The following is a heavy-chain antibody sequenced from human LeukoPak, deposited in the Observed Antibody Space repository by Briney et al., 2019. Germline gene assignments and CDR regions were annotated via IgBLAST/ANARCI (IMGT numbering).Heavy chain of an antibody. CDR1: GFIFRNYA. CDR2: ISGAGDNT. V-gene: IGHV3-23*01. Sequence: GGSLRLSCTASGFIFRNYAMSWVRQAPGKGLEWVSTISGAGDNTNNADSVTGRFTISRDNSKNTLYLQMNSLRAEDTAVYYCAKDYSVSNWCFDLWGRGTLVTVTS. J-gene: IGHJ2*01. CDR3: AKDYSVSNWCFDL. D-gene: IGHD5/OR15-5a*01.